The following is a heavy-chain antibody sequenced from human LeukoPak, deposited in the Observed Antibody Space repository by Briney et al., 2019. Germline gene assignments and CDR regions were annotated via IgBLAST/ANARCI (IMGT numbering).Heavy chain of an antibody. D-gene: IGHD3-3*01. V-gene: IGHV1-2*06. J-gene: IGHJ4*02. CDR1: GYTFTGYY. CDR2: INPNSGGT. CDR3: ARDLVGYDFWSGRDSSFDY. Sequence: GASVKVSCKASGYTFTGYYMHWVRQAPGQGLEWMGRINPNSGGTNYAQKFQGRVTMTRDTSISTAYMELSRLRSDYTAVYYCARDLVGYDFWSGRDSSFDYWGQGTLVTVSS.